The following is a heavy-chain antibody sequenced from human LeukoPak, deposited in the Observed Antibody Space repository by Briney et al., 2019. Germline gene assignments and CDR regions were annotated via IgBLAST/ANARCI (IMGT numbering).Heavy chain of an antibody. J-gene: IGHJ4*02. CDR1: GFTFSDYY. D-gene: IGHD3-10*01. CDR2: ISISGSTI. CDR3: ARDRHYYDSGRYFEY. V-gene: IGHV3-11*04. Sequence: GGSLRLSCAASGFTFSDYYMSWIRQAPGKGLEWVSYISISGSTIYYADSVKGRFTISRDNAKNSLYLQMNSLRAEDTAVYYCARDRHYYDSGRYFEYWGQGTLVTVSS.